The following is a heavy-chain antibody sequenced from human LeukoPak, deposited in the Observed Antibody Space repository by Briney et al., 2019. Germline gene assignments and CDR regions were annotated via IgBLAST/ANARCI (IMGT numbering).Heavy chain of an antibody. CDR2: INPNSGGT. CDR1: GYTFTGYY. Sequence: GASVKVSCKASGYTFTGYYMHWVRQAPGQGLEWMGWINPNSGGTNYAQKFQGRVTMTRDTSISTAYMELSRLRSDDTAVYYCAKGLPYESRAYYDRLFDEWGQGTLVTVSS. V-gene: IGHV1-2*02. J-gene: IGHJ4*02. D-gene: IGHD3-22*01. CDR3: AKGLPYESRAYYDRLFDE.